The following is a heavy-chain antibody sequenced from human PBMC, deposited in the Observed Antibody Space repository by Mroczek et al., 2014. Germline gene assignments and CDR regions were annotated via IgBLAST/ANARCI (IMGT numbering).Heavy chain of an antibody. Sequence: KESGPGLVKPSQTLSLTCTVSGGSISSGGYYWSWIRQHPGKGLEWIGYIYYSGSTYYNPSLKSRVTISVDTSKNQFSLKLSSVTAADTAVYYCARTGGVVPAARGSFDIWGQGTMVTVSS. V-gene: IGHV4-31*03. J-gene: IGHJ3*02. CDR2: IYYSGST. D-gene: IGHD2-2*01. CDR1: GGSISSGGYY. CDR3: ARTGGVVPAARGSFDI.